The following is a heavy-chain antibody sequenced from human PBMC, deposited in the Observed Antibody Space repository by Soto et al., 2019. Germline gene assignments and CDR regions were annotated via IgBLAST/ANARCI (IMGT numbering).Heavy chain of an antibody. D-gene: IGHD5-18*01. Sequence: GGSLRLSCAASGITFSSYGMHWVRQAPGKGLEWVAVIWYDGSNKYYVDSVKGRFTISRDNSKNTLYLQMNSLRAEDTAVYYCARGSKLYSYGYAVSSYYYYYDVDVWGQGTTVTVSS. CDR2: IWYDGSNK. J-gene: IGHJ6*02. CDR1: GITFSSYG. V-gene: IGHV3-33*01. CDR3: ARGSKLYSYGYAVSSYYYYYDVDV.